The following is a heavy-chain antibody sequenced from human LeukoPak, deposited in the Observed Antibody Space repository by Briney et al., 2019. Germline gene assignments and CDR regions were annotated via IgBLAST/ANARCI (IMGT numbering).Heavy chain of an antibody. J-gene: IGHJ6*03. CDR3: ARVSGELFSTRYYYYYMDV. CDR2: IYYSGST. D-gene: IGHD3-10*01. Sequence: SETLSLTCTVSSGSISSYYWSWMRQPPGKGLEWIGYIYYSGSTNYNPSLKSRVTISVDTSKNQFSLKLSSVTAADTAVYYCARVSGELFSTRYYYYYMDVWGKGTTVTISS. CDR1: SGSISSYY. V-gene: IGHV4-59*01.